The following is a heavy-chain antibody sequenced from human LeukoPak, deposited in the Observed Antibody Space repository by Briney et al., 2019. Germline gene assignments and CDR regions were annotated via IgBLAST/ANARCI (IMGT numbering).Heavy chain of an antibody. V-gene: IGHV3-23*01. CDR1: GFIFNNYA. J-gene: IGHJ4*02. CDR3: AKDQLGYCSSTSCYAGVTDY. CDR2: VTGSGGDT. Sequence: GGSLRLSCAASGFIFNNYAMNWVRQAPGKGLEWVSAVTGSGGDTFYVDSVKGRFTISRDNSKNTLYLQMNSLRAEDTAVYYCAKDQLGYCSSTSCYAGVTDYWGQGTLVTVSS. D-gene: IGHD2-2*01.